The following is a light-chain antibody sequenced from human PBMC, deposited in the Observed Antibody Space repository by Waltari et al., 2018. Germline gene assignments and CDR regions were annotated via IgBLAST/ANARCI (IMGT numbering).Light chain of an antibody. J-gene: IGLJ3*02. CDR3: TSYAGSDKLL. CDR1: SRHVGTYNF. V-gene: IGLV2-8*01. Sequence: QSALTQPPSASGSPGQSVTISCTGSSRHVGTYNFVSWYQQHPGKAPKLMIYEVTKRPSGVPDRFSGSKSGNTASLSVSGLQAEDEADYYCTSYAGSDKLLFGGGTKLTVL. CDR2: EVT.